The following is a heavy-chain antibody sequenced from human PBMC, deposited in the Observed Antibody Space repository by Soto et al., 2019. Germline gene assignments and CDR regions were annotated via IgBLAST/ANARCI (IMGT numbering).Heavy chain of an antibody. J-gene: IGHJ4*02. CDR1: GYTFTISS. V-gene: IGHV1-18*01. Sequence: QVPLVQSGAEVKKPGASVKVSCKASGYTFTISSITWVRQAPGQGLEYMGWISAYDGNTNYAQNFQGRLTMTTDTSTSTAYMELRSLRSDDTAVYYCAKSKDFDYWGQGTLVTVSS. CDR2: ISAYDGNT. CDR3: AKSKDFDY.